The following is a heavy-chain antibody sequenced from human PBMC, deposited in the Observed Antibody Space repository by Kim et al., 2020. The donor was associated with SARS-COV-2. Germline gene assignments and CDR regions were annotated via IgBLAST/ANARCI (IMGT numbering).Heavy chain of an antibody. Sequence: GGSLRLSCTASGFTFSSVWMSWVRQAPGKGLEWVVSIRQDGSEKFYVDSVKGRFTISRDNARNSLYLQMNSLRAEDTAMFYCARVRGWQRIFDIWGCGTIITVSS. J-gene: IGHJ3*02. CDR1: GFTFSSVW. CDR3: ARVRGWQRIFDI. V-gene: IGHV3-7*01. CDR2: IRQDGSEK. D-gene: IGHD5-12*01.